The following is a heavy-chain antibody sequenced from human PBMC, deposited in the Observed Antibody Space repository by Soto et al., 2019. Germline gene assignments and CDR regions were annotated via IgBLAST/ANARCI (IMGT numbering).Heavy chain of an antibody. D-gene: IGHD4-4*01. J-gene: IGHJ5*02. CDR1: GFTFSGYW. V-gene: IGHV3-74*01. Sequence: GGSLTLSCAASGFTFSGYWMYWVRQSPGKGLVWVSRIDGDGTSTGYADSVKGRFTISRDNAKNTLYLQMNSLRAEDTAVYYCARDPRNLGLDPWGLGTLVTVSS. CDR3: ARDPRNLGLDP. CDR2: IDGDGTST.